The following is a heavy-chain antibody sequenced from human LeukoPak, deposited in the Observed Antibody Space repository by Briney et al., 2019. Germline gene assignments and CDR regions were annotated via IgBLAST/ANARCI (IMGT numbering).Heavy chain of an antibody. CDR3: ARTVGATLDAFDI. CDR1: GYSFTSYW. Sequence: GESLKISCKGSGYSFTSYWISWVRQMPGKGLEWMGRIDPSDSYTNYSPSFQGHVTISADKSISTAYLQWSSLKASDTAMYYCARTVGATLDAFDIWGQGTMVTVSS. D-gene: IGHD1-26*01. V-gene: IGHV5-10-1*01. CDR2: IDPSDSYT. J-gene: IGHJ3*02.